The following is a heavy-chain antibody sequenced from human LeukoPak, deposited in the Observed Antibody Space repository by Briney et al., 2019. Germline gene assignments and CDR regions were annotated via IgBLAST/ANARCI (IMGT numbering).Heavy chain of an antibody. V-gene: IGHV1-3*01. D-gene: IGHD3-9*01. CDR2: INAGNGNT. CDR1: GYTFTSYA. Sequence: ASVTVSCKASGYTFTSYAMHWVRQAPGQRLEWMGWINAGNGNTKYSQKFQGRVTITRDTSASTAYMELSSLRSEDTAVYYCASIRHYDILTGPLYYYYGMDVWGQGTTVTVSS. J-gene: IGHJ6*02. CDR3: ASIRHYDILTGPLYYYYGMDV.